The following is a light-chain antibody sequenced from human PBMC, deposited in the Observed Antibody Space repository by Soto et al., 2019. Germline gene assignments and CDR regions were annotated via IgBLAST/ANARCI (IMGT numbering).Light chain of an antibody. V-gene: IGLV2-14*01. CDR3: SSHAGSNNYV. J-gene: IGLJ1*01. CDR2: EVI. Sequence: QSVLTQPASVSGSPGQSITISCTATSSDVDTHNYVSWYQQYPGKAPKLMIYEVINRPSGVSNRFSGSKSGNTASLTVSGLQAEDEADYYCSSHAGSNNYVFGTGTKLTVL. CDR1: SSDVDTHNY.